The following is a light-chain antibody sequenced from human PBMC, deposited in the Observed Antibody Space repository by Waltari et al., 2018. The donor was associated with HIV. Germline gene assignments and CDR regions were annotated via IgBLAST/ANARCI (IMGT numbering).Light chain of an antibody. Sequence: QSVVTQPPSASGTPGQRVSMSCSGSASNIGRNTVNWYQHLPQTAPKVLIYNKDEPPSGGPGLFSASNTGTSASLDISGLQSEDEADYYCATWDDGLSGWVFGGGTKLTVL. CDR2: NKD. V-gene: IGLV1-44*01. J-gene: IGLJ3*02. CDR3: ATWDDGLSGWV. CDR1: ASNIGRNT.